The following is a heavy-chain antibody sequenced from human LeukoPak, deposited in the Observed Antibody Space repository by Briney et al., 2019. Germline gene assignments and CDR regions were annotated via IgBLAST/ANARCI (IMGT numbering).Heavy chain of an antibody. CDR1: GGSISSYY. D-gene: IGHD3-3*01. CDR3: ARGNDFWSGYSGTDY. CDR2: IYYSGST. Sequence: PSETLSLTCTVSGGSISSYYWSWIRQPPGKGLEWIGYIYYSGSTNYNPSLKSRVTISVDTSKNQFSLKLSSVTAADTAVYYCARGNDFWSGYSGTDYWGQGTLVTVSS. J-gene: IGHJ4*02. V-gene: IGHV4-59*01.